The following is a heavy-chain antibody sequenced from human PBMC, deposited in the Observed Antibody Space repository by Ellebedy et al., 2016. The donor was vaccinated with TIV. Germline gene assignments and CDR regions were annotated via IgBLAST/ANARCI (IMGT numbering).Heavy chain of an antibody. Sequence: PGGSLRPSCAASGSTFSTSSMNWVRQAPGKGLEWVSYIGSRTSTIYYADSVEGRFTIYRDNAKNSLYLQMNSLRDEDTAVYYCARGGGERLRYAFDIWGHGTMVTVSS. CDR3: ARGGGERLRYAFDI. V-gene: IGHV3-48*02. J-gene: IGHJ3*02. CDR2: IGSRTSTI. D-gene: IGHD1-26*01. CDR1: GSTFSTSS.